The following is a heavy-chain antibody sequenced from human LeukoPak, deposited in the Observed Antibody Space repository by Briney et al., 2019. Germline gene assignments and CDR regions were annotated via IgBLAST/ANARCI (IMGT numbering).Heavy chain of an antibody. CDR2: INPNSGGT. CDR3: ARGGPKEARKIETFYYYYGMDV. V-gene: IGHV1-2*04. Sequence: ASVKVSCKASGYTFTGYYMHWVRQAPGQGLEWMGWINPNSGGTNYAQKFQGWVTMTRDTSISTAYMELSRLRSDDTAVYYCARGGPKEARKIETFYYYYGMDVWGQGTTVTVSS. D-gene: IGHD2/OR15-2a*01. CDR1: GYTFTGYY. J-gene: IGHJ6*02.